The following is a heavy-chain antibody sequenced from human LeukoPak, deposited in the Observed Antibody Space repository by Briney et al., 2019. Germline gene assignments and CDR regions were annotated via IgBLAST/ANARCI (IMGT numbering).Heavy chain of an antibody. V-gene: IGHV1-18*01. CDR2: ISAYNGNT. Sequence: ASVKVSCKASGYTFTSYGISWVRQAPGQGLEWMGWISAYNGNTNYAQKLQGGVTMTTDTSTSTAYMELRSLRSDDTAVYYCAREGFRRSYYYGSGSYYVSYWGQGTLVTVSS. D-gene: IGHD3-10*01. CDR1: GYTFTSYG. CDR3: AREGFRRSYYYGSGSYYVSY. J-gene: IGHJ4*02.